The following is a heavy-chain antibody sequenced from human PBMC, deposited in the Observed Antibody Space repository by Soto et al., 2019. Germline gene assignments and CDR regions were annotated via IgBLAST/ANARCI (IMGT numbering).Heavy chain of an antibody. Sequence: QVQLQESGPGLVKPSQTLSLTCTVSGGSISSGGYYWSWIRQHPGKGLEWIGYIYYSGSTYYNPSLNTRVTIALDTSKNHYSLQLSSLTAADTAVYYCANVRGGDCHHGMDPWGQGTTVTVTS. CDR2: IYYSGST. V-gene: IGHV4-31*03. J-gene: IGHJ6*02. D-gene: IGHD2-21*02. CDR3: ANVRGGDCHHGMDP. CDR1: GGSISSGGYY.